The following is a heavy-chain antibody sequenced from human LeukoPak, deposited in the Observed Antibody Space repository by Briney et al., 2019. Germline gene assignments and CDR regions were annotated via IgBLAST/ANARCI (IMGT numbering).Heavy chain of an antibody. CDR1: GGSISSGDYY. CDR3: ARESPARWFDP. Sequence: SETLSLTCTVSGGSISSGDYYWSWIRQPPGKGLEWIGYIYYSGSTYYNPSLKSRVTISVDTSKNQFSLKLSSVTAADTAVYYCARESPARWFDPWGQGTLVTVSS. CDR2: IYYSGST. D-gene: IGHD2-2*01. J-gene: IGHJ5*02. V-gene: IGHV4-30-4*01.